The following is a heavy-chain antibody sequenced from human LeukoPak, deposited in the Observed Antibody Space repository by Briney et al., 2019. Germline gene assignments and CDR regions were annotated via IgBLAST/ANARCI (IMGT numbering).Heavy chain of an antibody. CDR2: ISSSSSTI. Sequence: PGGSLRLSCAASGFTFSSYSMNWVRQAPGKGLEWVSYISSSSSTIYYADSVKGRFTISRDNAKNSLYLQMNSLRAEDTAVYYCARDMEAYSSGWEASYYFDYWGQGTLVTVSS. CDR3: ARDMEAYSSGWEASYYFDY. D-gene: IGHD6-19*01. CDR1: GFTFSSYS. J-gene: IGHJ4*02. V-gene: IGHV3-48*01.